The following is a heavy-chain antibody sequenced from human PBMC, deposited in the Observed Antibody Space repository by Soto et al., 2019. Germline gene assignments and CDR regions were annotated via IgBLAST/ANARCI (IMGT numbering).Heavy chain of an antibody. J-gene: IGHJ6*02. V-gene: IGHV1-2*04. CDR2: INPNSGGT. CDR3: ARDRGNMVRGASYGMDV. CDR1: GYTFTGYY. Sequence: QVQLVQSGAEVKKPGASVKVSCKASGYTFTGYYMHWVRQAPGQGLEWMGWINPNSGGTNYAQKFQGWVTMTRDTSISKAYMELSRLRSDDTAVYYCARDRGNMVRGASYGMDVWGQGTTVTVSS. D-gene: IGHD3-10*01.